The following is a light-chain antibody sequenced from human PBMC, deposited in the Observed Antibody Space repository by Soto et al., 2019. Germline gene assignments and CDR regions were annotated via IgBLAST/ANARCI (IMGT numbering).Light chain of an antibody. CDR2: GNS. CDR1: SSNIGAGYD. Sequence: QAVGTQPPSVSGAPGQRVTISCTGSSSNIGAGYDVHWYQQLPGTAPKLLIYGNSNRPSGVPDRFSGSKSGTSASLAITGLQAEDEADYYCQSYDSSLSAVVFGGGTKHTVL. CDR3: QSYDSSLSAVV. J-gene: IGLJ2*01. V-gene: IGLV1-40*01.